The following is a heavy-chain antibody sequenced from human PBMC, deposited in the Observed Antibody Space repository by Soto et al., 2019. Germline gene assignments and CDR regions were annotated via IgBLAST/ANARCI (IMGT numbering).Heavy chain of an antibody. CDR1: GFTFSSYG. Sequence: LRLSCAASGFTFSSYGMHWVRQAPGKGLEWVAVIPYDGSNKYYADSVKGRFTISRDNSKNTLYLQMNSLRAEDTAVYYCAKDQEDKGYYYYYYGMDVWGQGTTVTVSS. CDR2: IPYDGSNK. V-gene: IGHV3-30*18. CDR3: AKDQEDKGYYYYYYGMDV. J-gene: IGHJ6*02.